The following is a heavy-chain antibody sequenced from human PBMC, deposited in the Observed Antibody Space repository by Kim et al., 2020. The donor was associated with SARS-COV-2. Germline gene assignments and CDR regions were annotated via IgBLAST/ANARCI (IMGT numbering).Heavy chain of an antibody. D-gene: IGHD6-19*01. CDR1: GLTFNGYG. J-gene: IGHJ4*02. CDR2: VWYDGCDK. CDR3: AKGARGSVAGGFDY. V-gene: IGHV3-33*06. Sequence: GGSLRLSCAASGLTFNGYGMHWVRRAPGKGLEWVAVVWYDGCDKYYADSVKGRFTISRDNSKNTLYLQMNSLGADDTAIYYCAKGARGSVAGGFDYWGQG.